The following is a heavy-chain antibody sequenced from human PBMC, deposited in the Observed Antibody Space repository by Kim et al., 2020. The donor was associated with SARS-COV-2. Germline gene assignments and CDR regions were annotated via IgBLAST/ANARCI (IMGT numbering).Heavy chain of an antibody. CDR1: GGTFSSYA. V-gene: IGHV1-69*04. D-gene: IGHD6-13*01. J-gene: IGHJ6*01. Sequence: SVKVSCKASGGTFSSYAISWVRQAPGQGLAWMGRIIPILGIANYAQKFQGRVTITADKSTSTAYMELSSLRSEDTAGYYCARDRAAADDQRHYYYYYGM. CDR3: ARDRAAADDQRHYYYYYGM. CDR2: IIPILGIA.